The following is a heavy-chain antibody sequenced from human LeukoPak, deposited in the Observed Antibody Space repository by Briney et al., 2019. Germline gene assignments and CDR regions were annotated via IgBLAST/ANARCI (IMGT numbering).Heavy chain of an antibody. CDR1: GFTFSSYA. CDR3: AKDGDYDILTVYLESY. CDR2: ISGSGGGT. V-gene: IGHV3-23*01. Sequence: GGSLRLSCAASGFTFSSYAMSWVGQPPGKGREGVSAISGSGGGTYYADSVKGRFTIARDNSKNTLYLQINSLRAEDTSVYDCAKDGDYDILTVYLESYWGQGALVTVSS. D-gene: IGHD3-9*01. J-gene: IGHJ4*02.